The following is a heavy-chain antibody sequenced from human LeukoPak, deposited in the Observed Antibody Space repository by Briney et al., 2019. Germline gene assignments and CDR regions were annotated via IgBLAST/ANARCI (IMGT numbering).Heavy chain of an antibody. CDR2: INPNSGGT. CDR3: ARASYYGSGSPFDN. D-gene: IGHD3-10*01. V-gene: IGHV1-2*02. Sequence: GASVKVSCKASGYTFTSYGISWVRQAPGQGLEWMGWINPNSGGTNYAQKFQGRVTMTRDTSISTAYMELTRLRSDDTAVYYCARASYYGSGSPFDNWGQGTLVTVSS. CDR1: GYTFTSYG. J-gene: IGHJ4*02.